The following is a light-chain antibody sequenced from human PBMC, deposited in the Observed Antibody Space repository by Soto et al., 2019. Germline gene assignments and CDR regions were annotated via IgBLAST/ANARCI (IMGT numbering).Light chain of an antibody. V-gene: IGKV1-39*01. J-gene: IGKJ2*01. Sequence: DIQMTQSPSSLSASVGDRVTITCRGSPSISSYLNWYQQKPGKAPKLLIYAASSLQSGVPSRFSGSGSGTDFTLTISSLQPEDFATYYCQRSYSTPQYTFGLGTKLEIK. CDR2: AAS. CDR3: QRSYSTPQYT. CDR1: PSISSY.